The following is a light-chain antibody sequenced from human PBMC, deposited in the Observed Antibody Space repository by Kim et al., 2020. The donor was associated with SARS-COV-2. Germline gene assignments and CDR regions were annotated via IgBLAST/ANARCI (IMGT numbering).Light chain of an antibody. V-gene: IGLV6-57*03. J-gene: IGLJ3*02. CDR1: SGSIASTY. Sequence: NFMLTQPHSVSESPGKTVTISCTRSSGSIASTYVQWYQQRPGSAPTTVIYEDNQRPSGVPDRFSGSIDSSSNSVSLTISGLKTEDEADYFCQSYDDSNQVFGGGTQLTVL. CDR2: EDN. CDR3: QSYDDSNQV.